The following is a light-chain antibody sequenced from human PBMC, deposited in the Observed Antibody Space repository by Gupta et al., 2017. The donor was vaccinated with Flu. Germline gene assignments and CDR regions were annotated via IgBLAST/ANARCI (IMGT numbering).Light chain of an antibody. V-gene: IGLV1-40*01. CDR1: NCSIGAGYD. J-gene: IGLJ3*02. CDR3: QSYESSVNGWV. CDR2: GNT. Sequence: QSVLPQQPSVSSAPGQWVTISCTGNNCSIGAGYDAHWCQQFPGTAPKLLMYGNTNRRSGVPERFSGSKSGTTATMANSGLQAEDEADYYWQSYESSVNGWVFGGGTKPTVL.